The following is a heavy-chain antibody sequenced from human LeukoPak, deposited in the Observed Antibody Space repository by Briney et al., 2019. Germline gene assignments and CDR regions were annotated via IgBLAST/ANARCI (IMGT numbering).Heavy chain of an antibody. J-gene: IGHJ2*01. CDR1: GGSISSSSYY. D-gene: IGHD6-13*01. Sequence: SETLSLTCTVSGGSISSSSYYWGWIRQPPGTGLECIGGIYYSGTTYYNPSLKSRVTIAVDTSKNQFSLKLSSVTAADTAVYYCARVYYSNSYDYWYFDLWGRGTLVTVSS. V-gene: IGHV4-39*07. CDR3: ARVYYSNSYDYWYFDL. CDR2: IYYSGTT.